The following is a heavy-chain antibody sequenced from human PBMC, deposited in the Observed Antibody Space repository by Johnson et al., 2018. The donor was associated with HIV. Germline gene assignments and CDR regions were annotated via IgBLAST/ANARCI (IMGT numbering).Heavy chain of an antibody. Sequence: VQLVESGGGLIQPGGSLRLSCAASGFTVSSNYMNWVRQAPGKGLEWVSVIYSGGSTYYADSVKGRFTISRDNSKNSLYLQMNSLRAEDTAVYYCARDPSRLRQSEIWGQGTMVTVSS. CDR3: ARDPSRLRQSEI. V-gene: IGHV3-53*01. D-gene: IGHD3-16*01. CDR2: IYSGGST. J-gene: IGHJ3*02. CDR1: GFTVSSNY.